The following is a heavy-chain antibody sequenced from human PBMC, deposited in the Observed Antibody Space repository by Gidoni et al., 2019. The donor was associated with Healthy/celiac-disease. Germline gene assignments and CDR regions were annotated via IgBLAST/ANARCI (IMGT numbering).Heavy chain of an antibody. CDR1: GRSFSGYY. J-gene: IGHJ6*02. V-gene: IGHV4-34*01. Sequence: QVPLQQWGAGLLKPSETLSLTCAVYGRSFSGYYWSWIRRPPGKGLEWIGEINHSGSTNYNPSLKSRVTISVDTSKNQFSLKLSSVTAADTAVYYCARLQGKTKSYYGMDVWGQGTTVTVSS. CDR3: ARLQGKTKSYYGMDV. CDR2: INHSGST. D-gene: IGHD2-8*01.